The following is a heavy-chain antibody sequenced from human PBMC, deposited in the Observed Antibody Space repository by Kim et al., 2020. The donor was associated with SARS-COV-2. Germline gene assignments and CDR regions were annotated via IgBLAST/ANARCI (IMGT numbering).Heavy chain of an antibody. J-gene: IGHJ4*02. CDR1: GFTFSSYG. D-gene: IGHD3-10*01. CDR3: AKRDDSGSYYFDY. CDR2: ITRSGSNT. V-gene: IGHV3-23*01. Sequence: GGSLRLSCAASGFTFSSYGMSWVRQAPGKGLEWVSTITRSGSNTYYADSVKGRFTISRDNSKNTLYLQMNSLRAEDTAVYYCAKRDDSGSYYFDYWGQGT.